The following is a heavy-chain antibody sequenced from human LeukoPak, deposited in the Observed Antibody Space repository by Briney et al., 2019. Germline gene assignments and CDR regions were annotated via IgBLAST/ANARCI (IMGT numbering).Heavy chain of an antibody. V-gene: IGHV3-33*01. Sequence: PGGSLRLSCAASGFSFSNYDMHWVRQAPGKGLEWVAVIWYDGSNKYYADSVKGRFTISRDNSKNTLYLQMSSLRVEDTAVYYCARGDPTVTTKQNLDYWGQGTLVTVSS. CDR3: ARGDPTVTTKQNLDY. CDR2: IWYDGSNK. CDR1: GFSFSNYD. J-gene: IGHJ4*02. D-gene: IGHD4-17*01.